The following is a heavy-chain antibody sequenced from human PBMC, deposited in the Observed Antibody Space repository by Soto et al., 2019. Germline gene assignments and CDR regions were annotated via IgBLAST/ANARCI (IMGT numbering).Heavy chain of an antibody. Sequence: SLRLSKSSARFTISSYRMQGVHGTPVKGPEWVAVISYDGSNKYYADSVKGRFTISRDNSKNTLYLQMNSMRAEDTAVYWAEAGHAYYYYGMDVWGQGTTVTVSS. V-gene: IGHV3-30*03. CDR1: RFTISSYR. CDR3: EAGHAYYYYGMDV. CDR2: ISYDGSNK. D-gene: IGHD6-13*01. J-gene: IGHJ6*02.